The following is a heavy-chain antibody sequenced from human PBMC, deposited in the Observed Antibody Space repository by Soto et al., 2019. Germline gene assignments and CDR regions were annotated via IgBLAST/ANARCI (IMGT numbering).Heavy chain of an antibody. D-gene: IGHD4-4*01. Sequence: EVQLVESGGGLEQPGGSLRLSCAASGFTLSNSEMNWVRQAPGKGLEWVSYVGSSGNTKYYADSVKGRFTISRDNAKNSLYLQMNSLRAEDTAVYYCARGIEYYCKPGVFDIWGQGTMVTVSS. J-gene: IGHJ3*02. CDR3: ARGIEYYCKPGVFDI. CDR1: GFTLSNSE. V-gene: IGHV3-48*03. CDR2: VGSSGNTK.